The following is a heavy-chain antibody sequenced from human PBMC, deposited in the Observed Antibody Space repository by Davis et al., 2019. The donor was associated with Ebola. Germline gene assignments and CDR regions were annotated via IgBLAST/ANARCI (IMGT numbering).Heavy chain of an antibody. Sequence: AASVKVSCKASGYTFTGYYMHWVRQAPGQGLEWMGWISAYNGNTNYAQKLQGRVTMTTDTSTSTAYMELRSLRSDDTAVYYCARVYDYHYGMDVWGQGTTVTVSS. V-gene: IGHV1-18*04. CDR3: ARVYDYHYGMDV. CDR1: GYTFTGYY. J-gene: IGHJ6*02. D-gene: IGHD5-12*01. CDR2: ISAYNGNT.